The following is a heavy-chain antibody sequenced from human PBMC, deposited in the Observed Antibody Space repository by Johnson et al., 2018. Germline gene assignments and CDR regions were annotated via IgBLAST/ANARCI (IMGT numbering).Heavy chain of an antibody. CDR3: AKRWLGYIQH. CDR2: LSYDGSKK. CDR1: GFTFSSYG. Sequence: QVQLVQSGGGVVQPGRSLRLSCAASGFTFSSYGMHWVRQAPGKGLEWVAVLSYDGSKKYSAESVKGRFTISRDNSKNTLYLQMNSLRAEDTAVYYCAKRWLGYIQHWGQGTLVTVSS. D-gene: IGHD2-15*01. V-gene: IGHV3-30*18. J-gene: IGHJ1*01.